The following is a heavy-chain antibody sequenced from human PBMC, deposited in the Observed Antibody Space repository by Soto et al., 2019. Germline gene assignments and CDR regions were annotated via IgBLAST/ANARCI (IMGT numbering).Heavy chain of an antibody. D-gene: IGHD3-22*01. V-gene: IGHV3-23*01. CDR3: AKDVRYYYDSSGYFPDY. Sequence: PGGSLRLSCAASGFTFTNYVLSWVRQAPGKGLEWVSTISSSGGSTHYADSVKGRFTISRDNSKNTLYLQMNNLRAEDTAFYYCAKDVRYYYDSSGYFPDYWGQGTLVTV. J-gene: IGHJ4*02. CDR2: ISSSGGST. CDR1: GFTFTNYV.